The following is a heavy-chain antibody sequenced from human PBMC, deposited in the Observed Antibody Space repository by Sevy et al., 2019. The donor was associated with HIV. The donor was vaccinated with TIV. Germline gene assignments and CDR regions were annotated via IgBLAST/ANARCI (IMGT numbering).Heavy chain of an antibody. V-gene: IGHV3-30*18. CDR3: AKVAFGVVTQIDY. D-gene: IGHD3-3*01. CDR2: VSSDGSKK. Sequence: GGSLRLSCAASGFTFSNYGMHWVRQAPGKGLEWVAVVSSDGSKKYYADSLKGRITISRDNSKNTVYLQMNSLRVEDTAVYYCAKVAFGVVTQIDYWGQRTLVTVSS. J-gene: IGHJ4*02. CDR1: GFTFSNYG.